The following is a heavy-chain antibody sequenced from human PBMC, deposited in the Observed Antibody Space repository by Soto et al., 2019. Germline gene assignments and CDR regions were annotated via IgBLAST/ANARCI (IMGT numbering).Heavy chain of an antibody. CDR1: GGTFSSYA. V-gene: IGHV1-69*05. CDR3: ASLHYYDSSGYQY. D-gene: IGHD3-22*01. Sequence: SVKVSCKASGGTFSSYAISWVRQAPGQGLEWMGGIIPIFGTANYAQKFQGRVTITRDTSASTAYMELSSLRSEDTAVYYCASLHYYDSSGYQYWGQGTLVTVSS. CDR2: IIPIFGTA. J-gene: IGHJ4*02.